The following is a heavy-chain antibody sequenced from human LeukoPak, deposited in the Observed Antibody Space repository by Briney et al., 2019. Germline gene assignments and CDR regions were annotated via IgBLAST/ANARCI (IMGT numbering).Heavy chain of an antibody. J-gene: IGHJ4*02. D-gene: IGHD5-18*01. Sequence: SETLSLTCTVSGGSTSSSAYYWGWIRQPPGKGLEWIGSIYYSGITYDNPSLKTRVIMSVDTSKNQFSLKLSSVTAADTAVYYCVRHTAMGSPLHYWGQGTLVTVSS. CDR3: VRHTAMGSPLHY. CDR2: IYYSGIT. CDR1: GGSTSSSAYY. V-gene: IGHV4-39*01.